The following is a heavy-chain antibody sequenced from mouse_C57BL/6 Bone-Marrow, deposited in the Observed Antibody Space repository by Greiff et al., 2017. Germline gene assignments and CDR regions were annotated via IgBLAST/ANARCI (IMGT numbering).Heavy chain of an antibody. V-gene: IGHV2-9-1*01. CDR1: GFSLTSYA. D-gene: IGHD1-1*01. J-gene: IGHJ1*03. CDR2: IWPGGGT. Sequence: VQLMESGPGLVAPSQSLSITCTVSGFSLTSYAISWVRQPPGKGLEWLGVIWPGGGTNYNSPPNSRPSICKDNSRSQVFIKMNSLQTDDTARYYCARKDYGCSCYWWFDDWGTGTTVTVSS. CDR3: ARKDYGCSCYWWFDD.